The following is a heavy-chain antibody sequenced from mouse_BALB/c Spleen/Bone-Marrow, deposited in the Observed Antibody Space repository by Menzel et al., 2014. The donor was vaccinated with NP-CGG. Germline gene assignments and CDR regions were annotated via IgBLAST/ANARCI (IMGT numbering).Heavy chain of an antibody. CDR2: INPSNGRT. V-gene: IGHV1S81*02. D-gene: IGHD2-14*01. J-gene: IGHJ3*01. CDR1: GYTFTSYW. CDR3: VRDYWCVAVFAWFVY. Sequence: QVQLQQSGAELVKPGASVKLSCKASGYTFTSYWMHWVKQRPGQGLEWIGEINPSNGRTNYNEKFKSKATTTVDKCSSTAYIQLSSLPSEDSAVYYCVRDYWCVAVFAWFVYWGQGTLVTVSA.